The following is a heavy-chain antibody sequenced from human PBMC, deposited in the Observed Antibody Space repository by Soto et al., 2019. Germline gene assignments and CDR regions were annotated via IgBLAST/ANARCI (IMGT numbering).Heavy chain of an antibody. CDR3: ATSTGYYDILTGSFRVDYYYYMDV. CDR1: GYTLTELS. CDR2: FDPEDGET. D-gene: IGHD3-9*01. J-gene: IGHJ6*03. Sequence: ASVKVSCKVSGYTLTELSMHWVRQAPGKGLEWMGGFDPEDGETIYAQKFQGRVTMTEDTSTDTAYMELSSLRSEDTAVYYCATSTGYYDILTGSFRVDYYYYMDVWGKGTTVTVSS. V-gene: IGHV1-24*01.